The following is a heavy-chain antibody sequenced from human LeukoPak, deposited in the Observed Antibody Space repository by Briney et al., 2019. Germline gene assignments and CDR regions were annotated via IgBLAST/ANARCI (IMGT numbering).Heavy chain of an antibody. J-gene: IGHJ4*02. D-gene: IGHD2-15*01. V-gene: IGHV1-2*02. CDR2: INPNSGGT. CDR1: GYTFTSYG. CDR3: ARSWRFCSGDSCYPIDY. Sequence: ASVKVSCKASGYTFTSYGISWVRQAPGQGLEWMGWINPNSGGTNYAQKFRGRVTMTRDTSISTAYMELSRLRSDDTAVYYCARSWRFCSGDSCYPIDYWGQGTLVTVSS.